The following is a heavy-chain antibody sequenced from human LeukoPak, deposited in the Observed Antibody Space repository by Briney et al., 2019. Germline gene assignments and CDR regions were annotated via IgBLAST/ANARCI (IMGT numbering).Heavy chain of an antibody. CDR2: ISASGGDT. J-gene: IGHJ4*02. Sequence: GGSLRLSCAASGFVFSTYGMRWVRQPPGKGLEWVSTISASGGDTYYADSVKGRFTISRDNAKNTVYLQMNSLRGEDTALYYCAKLQLHDAAGRATTDYWGQGALVTVSS. V-gene: IGHV3-23*01. D-gene: IGHD1-1*01. CDR3: AKLQLHDAAGRATTDY. CDR1: GFVFSTYG.